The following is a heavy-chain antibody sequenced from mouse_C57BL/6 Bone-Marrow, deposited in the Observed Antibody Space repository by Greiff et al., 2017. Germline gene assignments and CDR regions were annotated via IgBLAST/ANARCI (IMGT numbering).Heavy chain of an antibody. CDR1: GYTFTDYN. Sequence: EVQLQQSGPELVKPGASVKIPCKASGYTFTDYNMDWVKQSHGKSLEWIGDINPNNGGTIYNQKFKGKATLTVDKSSSTAYMELRSLTSEDTAVYYCARRWLLPTYWYFDVWGTGTTVTVSS. J-gene: IGHJ1*03. CDR2: INPNNGGT. CDR3: ARRWLLPTYWYFDV. V-gene: IGHV1-18*01. D-gene: IGHD2-3*01.